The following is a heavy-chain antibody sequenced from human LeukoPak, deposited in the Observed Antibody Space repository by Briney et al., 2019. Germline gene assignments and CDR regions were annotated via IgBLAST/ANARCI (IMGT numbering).Heavy chain of an antibody. Sequence: GGSLRLSCAASRFTFSNYALSWVRQAPGKGLEWVSLISGSGASTYYADSVKGRFTISTDNSKNTLYLQMNGLRAEDTAVYYCAKGTAATNSPFDYWGQGTLVTVSS. CDR1: RFTFSNYA. CDR2: ISGSGAST. V-gene: IGHV3-23*01. J-gene: IGHJ4*02. CDR3: AKGTAATNSPFDY. D-gene: IGHD2-15*01.